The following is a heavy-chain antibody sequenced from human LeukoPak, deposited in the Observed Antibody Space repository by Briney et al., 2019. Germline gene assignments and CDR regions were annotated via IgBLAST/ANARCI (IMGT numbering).Heavy chain of an antibody. V-gene: IGHV3-21*01. J-gene: IGHJ6*03. CDR3: ARGEFGDYYYFYMDV. Sequence: GGSLRLSCAASGFTFSSYSMDWVRQAPGKGLEWVSSITSSNNYIYYGDSVKGRFTISRDDAKNSLLLQMNSLRAEDTATYYCARGEFGDYYYFYMDVWGKGTTVTVSS. CDR1: GFTFSSYS. CDR2: ITSSNNYI. D-gene: IGHD2/OR15-2a*01.